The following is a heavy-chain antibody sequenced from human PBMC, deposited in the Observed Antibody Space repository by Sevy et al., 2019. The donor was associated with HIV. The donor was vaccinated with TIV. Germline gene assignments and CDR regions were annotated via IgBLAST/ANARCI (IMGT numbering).Heavy chain of an antibody. J-gene: IGHJ4*02. V-gene: IGHV3-23*01. CDR2: FLFGGGQI. CDR3: AREGCTKPHDY. D-gene: IGHD2-8*01. CDR1: GFTFSRIS. Sequence: GGSLRLSCAASGFTFSRISMSWVRQPPGKGREGVSTFLFGGGQINNADSVKGRFTISRVNSKSSVYLQMNNLRPEDTAVYYCAREGCTKPHDYWGQGTLVTVSS.